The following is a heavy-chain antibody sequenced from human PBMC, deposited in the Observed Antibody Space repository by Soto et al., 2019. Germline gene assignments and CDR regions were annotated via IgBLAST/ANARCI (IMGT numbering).Heavy chain of an antibody. CDR3: ARGGPAAAPSPNWFDP. J-gene: IGHJ5*02. D-gene: IGHD6-13*01. V-gene: IGHV4-34*09. Sequence: LSCAASGFTFSTYSMNWVRQAPGKGLEWIGEINHSGSTNYNPSLKRRVSISVDTSKNQFSLKLSFVTAADTAVFFCARGGPAAAPSPNWFDPWGQGTLVTVSS. CDR2: INHSGST. CDR1: GFTFSTYS.